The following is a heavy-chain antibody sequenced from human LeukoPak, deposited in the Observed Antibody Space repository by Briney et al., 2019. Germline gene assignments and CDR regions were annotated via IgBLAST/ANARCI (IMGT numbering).Heavy chain of an antibody. CDR3: ARDGSGWSAY. CDR2: IKQDGNEK. V-gene: IGHV3-7*01. D-gene: IGHD6-19*01. CDR1: GFTFSSSW. J-gene: IGHJ4*02. Sequence: AGGSLRLSCAASGFTFSSSWMSWLRQAPGKGLERVANIKQDGNEKHYVGSVEGRFTISRDNAQNSLYLQMNSLRAEDTAVYYCARDGSGWSAYWGQGTLVTVSS.